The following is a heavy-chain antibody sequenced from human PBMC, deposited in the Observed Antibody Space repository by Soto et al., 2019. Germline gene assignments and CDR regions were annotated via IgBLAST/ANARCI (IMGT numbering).Heavy chain of an antibody. CDR1: GCTFTSYA. CDR2: INAGNGNT. CDR3: ARLNGYCVSTSCHGYYGMDV. J-gene: IGHJ6*02. D-gene: IGHD2-2*03. Sequence: ASVKVSCKASGCTFTSYAMHWVRQAPGQRLEWMGWINAGNGNTKYSQKFQGRVTITRDTSASTAYMELSSLRSEDTAVYYCARLNGYCVSTSCHGYYGMDVWGQGTTVTVSS. V-gene: IGHV1-3*01.